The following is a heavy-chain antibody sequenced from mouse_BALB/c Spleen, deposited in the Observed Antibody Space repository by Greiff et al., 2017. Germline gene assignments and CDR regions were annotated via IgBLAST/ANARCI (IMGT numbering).Heavy chain of an antibody. CDR3: ARLLRLLDWYFDV. CDR1: GYSITSGYY. J-gene: IGHJ1*01. Sequence: EVKLVESGPGLVKPSQSLSLTCSVTGYSITSGYYWNWIRQFPGNKLEWMGYISYDGSNNYNPSLKNRISITRDTSKNQFFLKLNSVTTEDTATYYCARLLRLLDWYFDVWGAGTTVTVSS. CDR2: ISYDGSN. D-gene: IGHD1-2*01. V-gene: IGHV3-6*02.